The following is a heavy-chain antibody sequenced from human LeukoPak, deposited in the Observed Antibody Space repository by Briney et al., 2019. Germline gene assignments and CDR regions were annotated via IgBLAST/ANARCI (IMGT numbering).Heavy chain of an antibody. J-gene: IGHJ4*02. V-gene: IGHV4-38-2*02. CDR3: ARREASGSGYYGFDY. D-gene: IGHD3-3*01. CDR2: IYHSGST. CDR1: GYSISSGYY. Sequence: PSETLSLTCTVSGYSISSGYYWGWIRQPPGKGLEWIGSIYHSGSTYYNPSLKSRVTISVDTSKNQFSLKLSSVTGADTAVYYCARREASGSGYYGFDYWGQGTLVTVSS.